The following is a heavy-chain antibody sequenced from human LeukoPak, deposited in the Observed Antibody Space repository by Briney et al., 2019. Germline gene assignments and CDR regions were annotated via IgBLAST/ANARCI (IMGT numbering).Heavy chain of an antibody. CDR3: ARDPAHYGDYGYNWFDP. D-gene: IGHD4-17*01. J-gene: IGHJ5*02. Sequence: ASVKVSCKASGGTFSSYAISWVRQAPGQGLEWMGGIIPIFGTANYAQKFQGRVTITADESTSTAYVELSSLRSEDTAVYYCARDPAHYGDYGYNWFDPWGQGTLVTVSS. CDR2: IIPIFGTA. V-gene: IGHV1-69*13. CDR1: GGTFSSYA.